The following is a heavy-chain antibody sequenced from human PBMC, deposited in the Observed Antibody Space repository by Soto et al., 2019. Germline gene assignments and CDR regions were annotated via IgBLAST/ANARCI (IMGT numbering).Heavy chain of an antibody. D-gene: IGHD6-25*01. CDR3: ARDGRGIAAGKGVRGVWFDP. CDR1: GGSISSGGYY. Sequence: QVQLQESGPGLVKPSQTLSLTCTVSGGSISSGGYYWSWIRQHPGKGLEWIGYTYYSGSTYYNPSLESRVTISVDTSKNQYSQKLGSVTAADTEVYYCARDGRGIAAGKGVRGVWFDPWGQGTLVTVSS. CDR2: TYYSGST. V-gene: IGHV4-31*03. J-gene: IGHJ5*02.